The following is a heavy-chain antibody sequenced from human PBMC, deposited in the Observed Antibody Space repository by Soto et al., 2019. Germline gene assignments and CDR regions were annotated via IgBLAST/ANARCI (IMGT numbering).Heavy chain of an antibody. J-gene: IGHJ4*02. CDR2: IYNHGQI. CDR1: GFIVSRSH. V-gene: IGHV3-53*01. D-gene: IGHD7-27*01. Sequence: EVQLVESGGGLTQPGGSLRLSCVVSGFIVSRSHMMWVRQAPGKGLEGVSVIYNHGQINYVDPVKGRFTIARDNSKNTIYLQMNSLKVEDTAFYYCVRVTGAERHWGQGVLVTVSS. CDR3: VRVTGAERH.